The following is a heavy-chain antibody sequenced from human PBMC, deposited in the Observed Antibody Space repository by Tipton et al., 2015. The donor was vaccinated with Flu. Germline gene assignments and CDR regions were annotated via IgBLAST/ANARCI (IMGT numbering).Heavy chain of an antibody. D-gene: IGHD3-9*01. CDR3: TRKEYDILSGYYNGVDY. CDR1: GGSFSGYY. V-gene: IGHV4-34*01. J-gene: IGHJ4*02. Sequence: TLSLTCAVYGGSFSGYYWSWIRQPPGKGLEWIGEINHSGSTNYNPSLKSRVTISVDTSKNQFSLELSSVTAADTAVYYCTRKEYDILSGYYNGVDYWGQGTLVTVSS. CDR2: INHSGST.